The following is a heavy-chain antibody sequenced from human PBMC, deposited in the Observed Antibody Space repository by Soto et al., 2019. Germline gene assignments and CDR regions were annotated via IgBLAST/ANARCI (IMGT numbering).Heavy chain of an antibody. CDR3: ASGVADLPHNWFDP. Sequence: ASVKVSCKASGYTFTGYYMHWVRQAPGQGLEWMGWINPNSGGTNYAQKFQGWVTMTRDTSISTAYMELSRLRSDDTAVYYCASGVADLPHNWFDPWGQGTLVTVSS. CDR1: GYTFTGYY. J-gene: IGHJ5*02. V-gene: IGHV1-2*04. D-gene: IGHD6-19*01. CDR2: INPNSGGT.